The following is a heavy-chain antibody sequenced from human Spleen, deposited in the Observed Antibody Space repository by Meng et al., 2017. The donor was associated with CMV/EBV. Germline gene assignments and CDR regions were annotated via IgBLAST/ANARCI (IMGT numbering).Heavy chain of an antibody. CDR3: ARVPTLYWNLHL. J-gene: IGHJ2*01. V-gene: IGHV4-34*01. Sequence: HVQLHAWGAGLLKPSETLSLTCAVYGGSFSGYYWSWIRQPPGKGLEWIGYIYHSGITYYNPSLESRLTISVDTSKNQFSLRLNSVTAADTAVYYCARVPTLYWNLHLWGRGTLVTVSS. CDR2: IYHSGIT. CDR1: GGSFSGYY.